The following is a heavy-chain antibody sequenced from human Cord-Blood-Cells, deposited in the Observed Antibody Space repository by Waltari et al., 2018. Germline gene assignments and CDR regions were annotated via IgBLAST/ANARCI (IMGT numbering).Heavy chain of an antibody. Sequence: QVQLVQSGAEVKKPGASVKVSCKASGYTFTSHDINWVRQATGQGLEWMGMMNPNSENTGYAPNVQGRVTMTRRTSISTAYMGLSSLRSEDTAVYYCAMHERGYSYGYYYYYGMDVWGQGTTVTVSS. J-gene: IGHJ6*02. CDR1: GYTFTSHD. D-gene: IGHD5-18*01. V-gene: IGHV1-8*01. CDR3: AMHERGYSYGYYYYYGMDV. CDR2: MNPNSENT.